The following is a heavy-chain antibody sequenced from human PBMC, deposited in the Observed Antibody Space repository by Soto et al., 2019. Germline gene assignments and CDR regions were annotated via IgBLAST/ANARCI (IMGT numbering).Heavy chain of an antibody. Sequence: GGSLRLSCAASGFTVSSNYMSWVRQAPGKGLEWVSVIYSGGSTYYADSVKGRFTISRDNSKNTLYLQMNSLRAEDTAVYYCASHSSSWRGGLRFEYYFDYWGQGTLVTVSS. CDR2: IYSGGST. D-gene: IGHD6-13*01. V-gene: IGHV3-53*01. CDR3: ASHSSSWRGGLRFEYYFDY. J-gene: IGHJ4*02. CDR1: GFTVSSNY.